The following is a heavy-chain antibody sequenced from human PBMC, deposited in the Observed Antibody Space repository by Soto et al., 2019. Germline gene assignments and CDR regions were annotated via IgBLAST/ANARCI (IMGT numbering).Heavy chain of an antibody. CDR1: GFTFSSDA. V-gene: IGHV3-23*01. J-gene: IGHJ4*02. Sequence: EVQLLESGGGLVQPGGSLRLSCAASGFTFSSDAMSWVRQAPGKGREWVSAVSGSGGRTYYAHSVTGRFTISRDNSKNTLYLQMNSLRTEDTAVYYCAALIVVVMYPDYWGQGTLVTVSS. CDR3: AALIVVVMYPDY. D-gene: IGHD3-22*01. CDR2: VSGSGGRT.